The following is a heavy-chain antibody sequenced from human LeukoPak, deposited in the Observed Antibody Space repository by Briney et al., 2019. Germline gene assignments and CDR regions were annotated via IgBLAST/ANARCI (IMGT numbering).Heavy chain of an antibody. V-gene: IGHV5-51*01. Sequence: GESLKISCKGSGYSFTSYWIGWVRQMPGKGLEWMGIIYPGDSDTRYSPSFQGQVTISADKPINTAYLQWSSLKASDTAIYYCARLTRYCSGDSCYFDYWGQGTLVTVSS. CDR2: IYPGDSDT. D-gene: IGHD2-15*01. J-gene: IGHJ4*02. CDR3: ARLTRYCSGDSCYFDY. CDR1: GYSFTSYW.